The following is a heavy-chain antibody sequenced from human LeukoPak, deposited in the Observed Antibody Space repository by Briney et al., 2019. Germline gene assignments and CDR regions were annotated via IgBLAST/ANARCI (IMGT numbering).Heavy chain of an antibody. D-gene: IGHD3-10*01. CDR3: ARAYYYGSGPSWFDP. J-gene: IGHJ5*02. V-gene: IGHV4-59*01. Sequence: SETLSLTCIVSGGSIGSYYWSWIRQPPGKGLEWIGYIYYSGSTNYNPSLKSRVTISVDTSKNQFSLKLSSVTAADTAVYYCARAYYYGSGPSWFDPWGQGTLVTVSS. CDR2: IYYSGST. CDR1: GGSIGSYY.